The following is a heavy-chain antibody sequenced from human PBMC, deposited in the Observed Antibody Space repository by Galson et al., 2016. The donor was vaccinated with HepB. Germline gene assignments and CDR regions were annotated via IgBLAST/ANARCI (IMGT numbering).Heavy chain of an antibody. D-gene: IGHD3-22*01. V-gene: IGHV1-3*01. J-gene: IGHJ4*02. CDR1: GYIFSRYV. CDR2: INGGNGNT. CDR3: ARGAEPITDFDDGRRDLDY. Sequence: SVKVSCKASGYIFSRYVTHWVRQAPGHSLEWMGWINGGNGNTMYSPKFQGRITITRDTFATTAYLELSSLRLEDTAVYYCARGAEPITDFDDGRRDLDYWGQGTQVTVSS.